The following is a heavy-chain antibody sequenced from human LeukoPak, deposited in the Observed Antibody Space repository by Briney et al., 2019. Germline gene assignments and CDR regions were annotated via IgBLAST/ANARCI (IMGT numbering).Heavy chain of an antibody. CDR3: ARDSPYGDYLFDY. Sequence: SQTLSLTCAVSGGSISSGGYSWSWIRQPPGKGLDWIGYIYHSGSTYYNPSLKSRVTISVDRSKNQFSLKLSSVTAADTAVYYCARDSPYGDYLFDYWGQGTLVTVSS. J-gene: IGHJ4*02. CDR1: GGSISSGGYS. CDR2: IYHSGST. V-gene: IGHV4-30-2*01. D-gene: IGHD4-17*01.